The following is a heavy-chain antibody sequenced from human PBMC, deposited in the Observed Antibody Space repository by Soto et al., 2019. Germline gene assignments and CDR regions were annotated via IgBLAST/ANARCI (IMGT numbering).Heavy chain of an antibody. Sequence: SETLSLTCTVSGGSISSYYWSWIRQPAGKGMEWIGRIHTTDGTNYNPSLKRRVTMSIDTYNNQFSLKLSSLTAADTAVYYCARALSSAAGLYFDFWGQGTLVTVSS. CDR1: GGSISSYY. J-gene: IGHJ4*02. D-gene: IGHD6-13*01. CDR3: ARALSSAAGLYFDF. V-gene: IGHV4-4*07. CDR2: IHTTDGT.